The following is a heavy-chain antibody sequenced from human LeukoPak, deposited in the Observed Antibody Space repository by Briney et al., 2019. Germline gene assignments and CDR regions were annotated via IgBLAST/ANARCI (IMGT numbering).Heavy chain of an antibody. CDR2: VSRRGDTI. CDR1: GVSFADYF. D-gene: IGHD2/OR15-2a*01. J-gene: IGHJ4*02. Sequence: PGGSLTLSCTDSGVSFADYFMGWLRQAPGKGLEWVSYVSRRGDTIHYSDAVQGRFSISRDNSKRSLYLEMARLRINDTAVYYCSRGGYGWTFKTRGRGTLASVSS. CDR3: SRGGYGWTFKT. V-gene: IGHV3-11*01.